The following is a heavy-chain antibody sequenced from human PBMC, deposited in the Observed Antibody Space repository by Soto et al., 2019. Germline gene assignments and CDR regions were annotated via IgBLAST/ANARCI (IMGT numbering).Heavy chain of an antibody. D-gene: IGHD5-18*01. V-gene: IGHV1-69*13. CDR1: GGTFSSYA. CDR3: ARGKRIQLWLGEYYFDY. J-gene: IGHJ4*02. CDR2: IIPIFGTA. Sequence: GASVKVSCKASGGTFSSYAISWVRQAPGQGLEWMGGIIPIFGTANYAQKFQGRVTITADESTSTAYMELSSLRSEDTAVYYCARGKRIQLWLGEYYFDYWGQGTLVTVSS.